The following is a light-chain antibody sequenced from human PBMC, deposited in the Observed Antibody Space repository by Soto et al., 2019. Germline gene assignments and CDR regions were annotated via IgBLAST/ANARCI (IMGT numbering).Light chain of an antibody. CDR2: KAS. Sequence: DIQMTQSPSTLPASVGDRVTITCRANQSISTWLAWYQQKPGKAPNLLIYKASRLETGVPSRFSGSGSGTEFTLTISSLESDDFATYYCQQYHRYSTFGQGTKVDIK. V-gene: IGKV1-5*03. CDR3: QQYHRYST. J-gene: IGKJ1*01. CDR1: QSISTW.